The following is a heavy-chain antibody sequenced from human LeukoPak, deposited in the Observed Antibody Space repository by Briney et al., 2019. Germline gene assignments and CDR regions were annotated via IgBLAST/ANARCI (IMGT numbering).Heavy chain of an antibody. J-gene: IGHJ4*02. V-gene: IGHV1-2*02. CDR1: GYTFTGYY. D-gene: IGHD6-13*01. CDR2: INPNSGGT. CDR3: ARSARIAAAGTDY. Sequence: ASVKVSCKASGYTFTGYYMHWVRQAPGQGLEWMGWINPNSGGTNYAQRFQGRVTMTRDTSISTAYMELSRLRSDDTAVYYCARSARIAAAGTDYWGQGTLVTVSS.